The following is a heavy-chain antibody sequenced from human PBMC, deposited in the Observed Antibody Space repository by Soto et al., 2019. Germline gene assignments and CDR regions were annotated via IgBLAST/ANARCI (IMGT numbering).Heavy chain of an antibody. CDR1: GFSLSTSGVG. V-gene: IGHV2-5*02. CDR3: AHSSIVVVVAARNDDFDV. CDR2: MYWDDDK. J-gene: IGHJ3*01. Sequence: QITLKESGPTLVKPTQTLTLTCTFSGFSLSTSGVGVGWIRQPPAKGLEGLALMYWDDDKRYCPSLKRRLTITKVTAKHQQHLQMTNQDPAETAKYYCAHSSIVVVVAARNDDFDVWGQGTMLTVSS. D-gene: IGHD2-15*01.